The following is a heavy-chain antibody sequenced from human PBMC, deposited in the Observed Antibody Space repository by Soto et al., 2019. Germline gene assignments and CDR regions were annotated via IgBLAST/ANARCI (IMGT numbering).Heavy chain of an antibody. CDR1: GGSISSSNW. Sequence: SSETLSLTCAVSGGSISSSNWWSWVRQPPGKGLEWIGEIYHSGSTNYNPSLKSRVTISVDKSKNQFSLKLSSVTAADTTVYYCARDRGYCSGGSCLRKLNWFDPWGQGTLVTVSS. J-gene: IGHJ5*02. D-gene: IGHD2-15*01. V-gene: IGHV4-4*02. CDR3: ARDRGYCSGGSCLRKLNWFDP. CDR2: IYHSGST.